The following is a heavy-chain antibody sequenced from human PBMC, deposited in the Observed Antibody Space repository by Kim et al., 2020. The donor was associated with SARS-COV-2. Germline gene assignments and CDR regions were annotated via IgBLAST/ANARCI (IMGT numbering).Heavy chain of an antibody. V-gene: IGHV3-9*01. CDR1: GFTFDDYA. D-gene: IGHD6-13*01. J-gene: IGHJ6*01. CDR3: ARDECSRWLNYYYYGMD. Sequence: GGSLRLSCAASGFTFDDYAMHWVRQAPGKGLEWVSGISWNSGSIGYADSVKGRFTISRDNAKNSLYLQMNSLRAEDTALYYCARDECSRWLNYYYYGMD. CDR2: ISWNSGSI.